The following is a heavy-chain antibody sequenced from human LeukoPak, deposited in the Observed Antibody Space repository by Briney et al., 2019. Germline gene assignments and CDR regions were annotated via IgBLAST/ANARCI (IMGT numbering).Heavy chain of an antibody. V-gene: IGHV1-2*02. J-gene: IGHJ5*02. CDR1: GYTFSSYG. Sequence: GASVKVSCRASGYTFSSYGISWVRQAPGQGLEWMGWINPNSGGTNYAQKFQGRVTMTRDTSISTAYMELSRLRSDDTAVYYCARGHSSGWPNWFDPWGQGTLVTVSS. D-gene: IGHD6-19*01. CDR3: ARGHSSGWPNWFDP. CDR2: INPNSGGT.